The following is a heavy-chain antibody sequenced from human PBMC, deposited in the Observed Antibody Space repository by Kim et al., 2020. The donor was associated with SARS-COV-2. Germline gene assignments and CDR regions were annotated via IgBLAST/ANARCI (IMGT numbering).Heavy chain of an antibody. CDR1: GFSFSSYL. CDR2: VSPDETEK. J-gene: IGHJ4*02. CDR3: TRDPVRRADY. V-gene: IGHV3-7*01. Sequence: GGSLRLSCEASGFSFSSYLMSWVRQAPGKGLEWVASVSPDETEKQYADSMKGRFFISRDNARNSLYLQMNRLRAEDTALYYCTRDPVRRADYWGQGTLVIVSS.